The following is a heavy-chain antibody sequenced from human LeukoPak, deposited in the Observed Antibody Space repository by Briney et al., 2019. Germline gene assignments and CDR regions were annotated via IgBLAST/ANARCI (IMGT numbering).Heavy chain of an antibody. Sequence: GGSLRLSCAASGFTFSSYGMHWVRQAPGKGLEWVAFIRYDGSNKYYADSVKGGFTISRDNSKNTLYLQMNSLRAEDTAVYYCAKDIDYGSGSYGGYWGQGTLVTVSS. CDR3: AKDIDYGSGSYGGY. V-gene: IGHV3-30*02. D-gene: IGHD3-10*01. CDR1: GFTFSSYG. CDR2: IRYDGSNK. J-gene: IGHJ4*02.